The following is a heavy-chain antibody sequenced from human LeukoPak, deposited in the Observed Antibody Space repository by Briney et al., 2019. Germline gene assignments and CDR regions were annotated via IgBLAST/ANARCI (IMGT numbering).Heavy chain of an antibody. CDR2: IYTRGGT. D-gene: IGHD2-15*01. V-gene: IGHV4-4*07. CDR3: ARGRYCSADICSGGDAFDI. CDR1: GGSINNYY. J-gene: IGHJ3*02. Sequence: SETLSLTCTVPGGSINNYYWSWIRQPAGKGLEWIGRIYTRGGTNYNPALKSRVTMSVATSKHQFSLKLSSVTAADTAVYYCARGRYCSADICSGGDAFDIWGQGTMVSVSS.